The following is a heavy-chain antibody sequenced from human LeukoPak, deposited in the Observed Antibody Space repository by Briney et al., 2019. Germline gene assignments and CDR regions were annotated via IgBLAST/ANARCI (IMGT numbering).Heavy chain of an antibody. CDR3: AKDEDVVVTTILFDY. CDR2: ISGTGGST. V-gene: IGHV3-23*01. J-gene: IGHJ4*02. Sequence: GGSLRLSCAASGFTFRNYAMSWVRQAPGKGLGWVSAISGTGGSTYYADSVKGRFTISRDNSKNTLYLQMNRLRAEDTAIYYCAKDEDVVVTTILFDYWGRGTLVTVSS. CDR1: GFTFRNYA. D-gene: IGHD2-21*02.